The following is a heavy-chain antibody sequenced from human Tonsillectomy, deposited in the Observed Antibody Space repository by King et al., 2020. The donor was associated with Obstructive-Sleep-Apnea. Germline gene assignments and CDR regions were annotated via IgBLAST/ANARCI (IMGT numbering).Heavy chain of an antibody. J-gene: IGHJ6*02. V-gene: IGHV1-2*04. D-gene: IGHD2-15*01. CDR3: VRGDGVAATNYYYYYGMDV. Sequence: QLVQSGAEVKKPGASVKVSCKASGYTFTGYYMHWVRQAPGQGLDWMGWINPNSGGTNYAQKFQGWVTMTRDTSISTAYMELSRLRSDDTAVYYCVRGDGVAATNYYYYYGMDVWGQGTTVTVSS. CDR1: GYTFTGYY. CDR2: INPNSGGT.